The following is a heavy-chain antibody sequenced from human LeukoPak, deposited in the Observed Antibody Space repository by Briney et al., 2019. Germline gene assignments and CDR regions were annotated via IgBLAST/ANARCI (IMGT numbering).Heavy chain of an antibody. J-gene: IGHJ5*02. Sequence: PSQTLSLTCAISGDSVSSNSAAWNWIRRSPSRGLEWLGRTYYRSKWYNDYAVSVKSRITINPDTSKNQFSLQLNSVTPEDTAVYYCARADARAKDWFDPWGQGTLVTVSS. D-gene: IGHD4/OR15-4a*01. CDR2: TYYRSKWYN. CDR1: GDSVSSNSAA. V-gene: IGHV6-1*01. CDR3: ARADARAKDWFDP.